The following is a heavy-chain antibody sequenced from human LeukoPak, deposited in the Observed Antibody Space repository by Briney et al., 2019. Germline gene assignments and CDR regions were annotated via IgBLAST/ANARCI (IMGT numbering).Heavy chain of an antibody. CDR2: IYSGGST. J-gene: IGHJ4*02. D-gene: IGHD4-17*01. V-gene: IGHV3-66*02. Sequence: GGPLRLSCAASGFTVSSNYMSWVRQAPGKGLEWVSVIYSGGSTYYADSVKGRFTISRDNSKNTLYLQMNSLRAEDTAVYYCARDGTTVTARGLYFDYWGQGTLVTVSS. CDR1: GFTVSSNY. CDR3: ARDGTTVTARGLYFDY.